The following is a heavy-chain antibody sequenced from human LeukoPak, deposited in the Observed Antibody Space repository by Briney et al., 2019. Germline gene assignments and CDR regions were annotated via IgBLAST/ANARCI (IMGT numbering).Heavy chain of an antibody. D-gene: IGHD3-3*01. CDR2: IYSGGST. CDR1: GFTVSSNY. V-gene: IGHV3-66*01. J-gene: IGHJ3*02. CDR3: ARAGVVGPTRGIDAFDI. Sequence: GGSLRLSCAASGFTVSSNYMSWVRQAPGNGLEWVSVIYSGGSTYYADSVKGRFTISRDNSKNTLYLQMNSLRAEDTAVYYCARAGVVGPTRGIDAFDIWGQGTMVTVSS.